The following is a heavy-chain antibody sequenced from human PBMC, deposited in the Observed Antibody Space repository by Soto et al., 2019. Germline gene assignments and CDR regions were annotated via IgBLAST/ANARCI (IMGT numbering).Heavy chain of an antibody. D-gene: IGHD2-2*01. Sequence: EVQLVESGGGLVQPGGSLRLSCAASGFTFSDYALNWVRQAPGEGLEWISYISSSSSTIYFADSLKGRFTISRENAKNSLYLQMNSLRDEDTAVYYCASTLQYCTSTSCYRWGRFDYWGQGTLVTVSS. CDR3: ASTLQYCTSTSCYRWGRFDY. CDR1: GFTFSDYA. J-gene: IGHJ4*02. CDR2: ISSSSSTI. V-gene: IGHV3-48*02.